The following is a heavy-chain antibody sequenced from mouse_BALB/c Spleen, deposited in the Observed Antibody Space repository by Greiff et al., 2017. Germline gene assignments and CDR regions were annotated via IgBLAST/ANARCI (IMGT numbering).Heavy chain of an antibody. D-gene: IGHD1-1*01. V-gene: IGHV1-14*01. CDR3: ARCYYGSYYWYFDV. CDR1: GYTFTSYV. J-gene: IGHJ1*01. CDR2: INPYNDGT. Sequence: VQLKESGPELVKPGASVKMSCKASGYTFTSYVMHWVKQKPGQGLEWIGYINPYNDGTKYNEKFKGKATLTSDKSSSTAYMELSSLTSEDSAVYYCARCYYGSYYWYFDVWGAGTTVTVSS.